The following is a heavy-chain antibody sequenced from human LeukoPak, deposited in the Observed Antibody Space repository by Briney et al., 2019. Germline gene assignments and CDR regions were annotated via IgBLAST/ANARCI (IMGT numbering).Heavy chain of an antibody. Sequence: PSETLSLTCAVSGYSISSGYYWGWIRQPPGKGVGWIGSIYHSGSTYYNPSIKSRVTISVDTSKNQFSLKLSSVTAADTAVYYCARFLSGTGSSGYPDWGQGTLVTVSS. D-gene: IGHD3-22*01. J-gene: IGHJ4*02. CDR1: GYSISSGYY. CDR2: IYHSGST. V-gene: IGHV4-38-2*01. CDR3: ARFLSGTGSSGYPD.